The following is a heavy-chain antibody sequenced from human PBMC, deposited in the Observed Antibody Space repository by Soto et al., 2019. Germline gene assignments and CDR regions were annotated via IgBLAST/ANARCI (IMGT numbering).Heavy chain of an antibody. J-gene: IGHJ6*02. CDR3: ARAYLYCSGGSCYSEHYYYYGMDV. V-gene: IGHV1-69*13. CDR1: GGTFSSYA. CDR2: IIPIFGTA. Sequence: SVKVSCKASGGTFSSYAISWVRQAPGQGLGWMGGIIPIFGTANYSQKFQGRVTITADESTSTAYMELSSLRSEDTAVYYCARAYLYCSGGSCYSEHYYYYGMDVWGQGTTVTVSS. D-gene: IGHD2-15*01.